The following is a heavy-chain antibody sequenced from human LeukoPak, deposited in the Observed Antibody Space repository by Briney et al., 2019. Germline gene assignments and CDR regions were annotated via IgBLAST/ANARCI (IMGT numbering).Heavy chain of an antibody. J-gene: IGHJ6*03. D-gene: IGHD6-13*01. CDR2: IYTSGST. CDR3: ARDQSAAAAYYYYYYMDV. Sequence: PSETLSLTCTVSGGSINSYYWSWIRQPAGKGLEWIGRIYTSGSTNYNPSLKSRVTMSVDTSKNQFSLKLSSVTAADTAVYYCARDQSAAAAYYYYYYMDVWGKGTTVTVSS. CDR1: GGSINSYY. V-gene: IGHV4-4*07.